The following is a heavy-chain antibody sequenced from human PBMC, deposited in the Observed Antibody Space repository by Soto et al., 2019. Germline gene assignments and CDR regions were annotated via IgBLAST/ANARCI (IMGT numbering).Heavy chain of an antibody. V-gene: IGHV5-10-1*03. J-gene: IGHJ6*02. CDR1: GYSFNTFW. CDR3: ARQGGYYYYGMDV. Sequence: EVQLVQSGAEVKKPGESLTISCKTSGYSFNTFWVSWVRQVPGKGLEWMGRIDPGDSNTNYSPSFQGHVTLSVDKSIGTAYLQWSSLKASDTAIYSCARQGGYYYYGMDVWGQGTAVTVSS. CDR2: IDPGDSNT. D-gene: IGHD2-15*01.